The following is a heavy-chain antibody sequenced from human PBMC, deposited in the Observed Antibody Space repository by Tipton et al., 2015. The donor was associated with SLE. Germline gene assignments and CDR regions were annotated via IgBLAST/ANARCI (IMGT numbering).Heavy chain of an antibody. V-gene: IGHV4-34*01. CDR2: INHSGST. CDR1: GGSISSYY. D-gene: IGHD6-19*01. Sequence: TLSLTCAVSGGSISSYYWSWIRQPPGKGLEWIGYINHSGSTNYNPSLKSRVTISVDTSKNQFSLKLSSVTAADTAVYYCARFDSSGWYEGGFDYWGQGTRVTVSS. J-gene: IGHJ4*02. CDR3: ARFDSSGWYEGGFDY.